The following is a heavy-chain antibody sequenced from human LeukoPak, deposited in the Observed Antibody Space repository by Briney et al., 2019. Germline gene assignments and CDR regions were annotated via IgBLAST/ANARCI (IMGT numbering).Heavy chain of an antibody. D-gene: IGHD2-2*01. CDR3: ATPYCSSISCLDVFNI. CDR1: GVSISDGRYY. CDR2: KYYSGSA. J-gene: IGHJ3*02. Sequence: PSQTLSLTCSVSGVSISDGRYYWTWIRQHPGRGLEWIGYKYYSGSAKYTPSLKSRLTISVDTSKNQFSLQLSSVTAADTAMYYCATPYCSSISCLDVFNIWGQGTMVTVSS. V-gene: IGHV4-31*03.